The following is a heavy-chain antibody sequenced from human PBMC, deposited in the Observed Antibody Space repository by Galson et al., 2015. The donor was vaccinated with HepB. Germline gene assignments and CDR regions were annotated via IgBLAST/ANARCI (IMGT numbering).Heavy chain of an antibody. CDR1: GFTFDDYA. Sequence: SLRLSCAASGFTFDDYAMHWVRQAPGKGLEWVSGISWNSGSIGYADSVKGRFTISRDNAKNSLYLQMNSLRAEDTALYYCAKDMSVLDWGTYFDYWGQGTLVTVSS. CDR2: ISWNSGSI. D-gene: IGHD1-1*01. J-gene: IGHJ4*02. CDR3: AKDMSVLDWGTYFDY. V-gene: IGHV3-9*01.